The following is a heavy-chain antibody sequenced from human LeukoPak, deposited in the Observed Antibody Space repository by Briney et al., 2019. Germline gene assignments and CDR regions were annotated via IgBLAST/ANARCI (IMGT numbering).Heavy chain of an antibody. J-gene: IGHJ4*02. CDR3: ARDTGFWSGYPDY. CDR1: GFTFSNSA. Sequence: GGSLRLSCAASGFTFSNSAMNWVRQAPGKGLEWVSSINNVGSHIYYADSVKGRFTISRDNAKNSLYLQMNSLRAEDTAVYYCARDTGFWSGYPDYWGQGTLVTVSS. V-gene: IGHV3-21*01. D-gene: IGHD3-3*01. CDR2: INNVGSHI.